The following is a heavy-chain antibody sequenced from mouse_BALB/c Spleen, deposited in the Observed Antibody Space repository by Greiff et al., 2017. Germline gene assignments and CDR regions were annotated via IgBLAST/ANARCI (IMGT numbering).Heavy chain of an antibody. J-gene: IGHJ2*01. CDR3: ARSPAPKNYFDY. CDR2: IYPGSGST. CDR1: GYNFTSYW. Sequence: VQLQQPGAELVKPGTSVKLSCKASGYNFTSYWINWVKLRPGQGLDWIGDIYPGSGSTNYNEKFKSKATLTVDTSSSTAYMQLSSLASEDSALYYCARSPAPKNYFDYWGQGTTLTVAS. V-gene: IGHV1-55*01. D-gene: IGHD3-1*01.